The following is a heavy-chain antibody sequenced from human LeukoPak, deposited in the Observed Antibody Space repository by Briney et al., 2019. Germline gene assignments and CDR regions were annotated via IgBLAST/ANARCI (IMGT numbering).Heavy chain of an antibody. J-gene: IGHJ3*02. Sequence: SETLSLTCTVSGGSISIYYWNWIRQPPGKGLEWIGYIYNSGSTSYNPSLKSRVTISVDTSKNQFSLKLTSVTAADTAVYYCARVSGEHDAFDIWGQGTMVTVSS. CDR3: ARVSGEHDAFDI. CDR2: IYNSGST. CDR1: GGSISIYY. V-gene: IGHV4-59*01. D-gene: IGHD3-10*01.